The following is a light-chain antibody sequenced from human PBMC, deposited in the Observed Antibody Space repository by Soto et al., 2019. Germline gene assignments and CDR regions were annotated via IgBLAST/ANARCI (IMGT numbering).Light chain of an antibody. CDR1: QSVLYTSNNKNY. Sequence: DIVMTQSPDSLAVSLGERATINCKSSQSVLYTSNNKNYIAWYQQKSGQPPKLLIYWASTRESGVPDRFSGGGSGPDVTLTISSLQAEDVAVYYCQQYHSVPITFGQGTRLEIK. J-gene: IGKJ5*01. CDR2: WAS. CDR3: QQYHSVPIT. V-gene: IGKV4-1*01.